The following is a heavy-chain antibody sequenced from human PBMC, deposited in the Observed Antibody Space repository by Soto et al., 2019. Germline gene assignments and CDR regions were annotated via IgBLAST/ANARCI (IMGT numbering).Heavy chain of an antibody. CDR2: IIPMYNKP. Sequence: QVQLVQSGAEVKQPGSSVRVSCQASGGTFTTYAFNWVRQAPGQGLEWMGGIIPMYNKPNYAPNFLGRVTMSADPSTSTAYMELTTLRSEDTAVYFCARGYSGGYFYAMDVLGQGTTVTVSS. V-gene: IGHV1-69*01. J-gene: IGHJ6*02. D-gene: IGHD4-4*01. CDR3: ARGYSGGYFYAMDV. CDR1: GGTFTTYA.